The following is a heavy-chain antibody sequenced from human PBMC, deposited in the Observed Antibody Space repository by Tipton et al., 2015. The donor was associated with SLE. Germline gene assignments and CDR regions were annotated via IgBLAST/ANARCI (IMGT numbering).Heavy chain of an antibody. Sequence: QLVQSGAEVKKPGASVKVSCKASGYNFNTYGISWVRQAPGEGLEWMGWISVNNGNTDYAQKLQDRVTMTTNTSTSTAYMELRRLRSDDTAVYYCATGVVKASYYFDYWGQGTLVTVSS. J-gene: IGHJ4*02. D-gene: IGHD3-3*01. CDR3: ATGVVKASYYFDY. CDR2: ISVNNGNT. V-gene: IGHV1-18*01. CDR1: GYNFNTYG.